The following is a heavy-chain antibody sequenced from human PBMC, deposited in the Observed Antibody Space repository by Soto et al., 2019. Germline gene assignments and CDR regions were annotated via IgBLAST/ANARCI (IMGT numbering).Heavy chain of an antibody. CDR3: ARELSQRYFDWLLACDI. V-gene: IGHV4-34*01. D-gene: IGHD3-9*01. CDR1: GGSFSGYY. Sequence: PSETLSLTCAVYGGSFSGYYWSWIRQPPGKGLEWIGEINHSGSTNYNPSLKSRVTISVDTSKNQFSLKLSSVTAADTAVYYCARELSQRYFDWLLACDIWGKGTMGTV. J-gene: IGHJ3*02. CDR2: INHSGST.